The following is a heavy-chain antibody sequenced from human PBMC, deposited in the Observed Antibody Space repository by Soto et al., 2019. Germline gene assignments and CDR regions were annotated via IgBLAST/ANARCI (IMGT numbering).Heavy chain of an antibody. D-gene: IGHD3-10*01. CDR3: ARTYYYGSGSYRRFDY. CDR2: IYYSGST. CDR1: GGSISSSSYS. J-gene: IGHJ4*02. Sequence: SEPLSLTCTVSGGSISSSSYSWGWIRQPPGKGLEWIGSIYYSGSTYYNPSLKSRVTISVDTSKNQFSLKLSSVTAADTAVYYCARTYYYGSGSYRRFDYWGQGTLVTVS. V-gene: IGHV4-39*01.